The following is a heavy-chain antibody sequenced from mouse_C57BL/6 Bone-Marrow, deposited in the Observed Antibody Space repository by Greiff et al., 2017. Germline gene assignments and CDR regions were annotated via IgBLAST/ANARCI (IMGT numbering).Heavy chain of an antibody. CDR3: ARCGYSFDY. V-gene: IGHV1-64*01. CDR1: GYTFTSYW. J-gene: IGHJ2*01. Sequence: VQLQQPGAELVKPGASVKLSCKASGYTFTSYWMHWVKQRPGQGLEWIGMIHPNSGSTNYNEKFKSKATLTVDKSSSTAYMQISSLTSEDSAVYYCARCGYSFDYWGQGTTLTVSS. D-gene: IGHD1-1*02. CDR2: IHPNSGST.